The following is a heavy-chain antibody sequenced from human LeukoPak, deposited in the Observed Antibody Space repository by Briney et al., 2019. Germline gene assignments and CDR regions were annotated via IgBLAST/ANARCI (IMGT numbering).Heavy chain of an antibody. V-gene: IGHV3-7*01. CDR2: IKKDGSEK. Sequence: GGSLRLSCAASGFTFNTYTMNWVRQAPGKGLEWVANIKKDGSEKYYVDSVKGRFTISRDNAKTSLYLQMNSLRAEDTAVYYCARDLSGVTGYTYGRGIDYWGQGTLVTVSS. CDR1: GFTFNTYT. CDR3: ARDLSGVTGYTYGRGIDY. D-gene: IGHD5-18*01. J-gene: IGHJ4*02.